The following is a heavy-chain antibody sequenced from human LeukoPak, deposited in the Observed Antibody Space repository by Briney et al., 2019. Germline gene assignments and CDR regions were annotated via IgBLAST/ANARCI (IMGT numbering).Heavy chain of an antibody. J-gene: IGHJ1*01. V-gene: IGHV4-34*01. CDR1: GGSFSGYY. Sequence: SETLSLTCAVYGGSFSGYYWSWIRQPPGKGLEWIGEINHSGSTNYNPSLRSRVTISVDTSKNQFSLKLSSVTAADTAVYYCARVTYYYDSSGYFDPYAEYFQHWGQGTLVTVSS. CDR2: INHSGST. CDR3: ARVTYYYDSSGYFDPYAEYFQH. D-gene: IGHD3-22*01.